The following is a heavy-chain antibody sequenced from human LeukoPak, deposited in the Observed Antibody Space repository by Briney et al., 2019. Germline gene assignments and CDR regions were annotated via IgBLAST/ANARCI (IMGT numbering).Heavy chain of an antibody. CDR3: ARVTVQLERPYYYYYMDV. Sequence: SVKVSCKASGGTFSSYAISWVRQAPGQGLEWMGGIIPIFGTANYAQKFQGRVTITTDESTSTAYMELSSLRSEDTAVYYCARVTVQLERPYYYYYMDVWGKGTTVTVSS. CDR1: GGTFSSYA. J-gene: IGHJ6*03. D-gene: IGHD1-1*01. CDR2: IIPIFGTA. V-gene: IGHV1-69*05.